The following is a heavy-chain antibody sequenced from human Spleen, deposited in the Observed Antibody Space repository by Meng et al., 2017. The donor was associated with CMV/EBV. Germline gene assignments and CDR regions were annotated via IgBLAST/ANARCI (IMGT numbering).Heavy chain of an antibody. CDR2: INPKSGGT. Sequence: KTAGYTCTGWRMHWVRQDPGQGTEWMGWINPKSGGTDFEQKFEGRVTMTADTFTRTIYLELNGLRSDDTAIYYCARDVQSGAAGYWGQGTLVTVSS. CDR3: ARDVQSGAAGY. V-gene: IGHV1-2*02. CDR1: GYTCTGWR. J-gene: IGHJ4*02. D-gene: IGHD3-10*01.